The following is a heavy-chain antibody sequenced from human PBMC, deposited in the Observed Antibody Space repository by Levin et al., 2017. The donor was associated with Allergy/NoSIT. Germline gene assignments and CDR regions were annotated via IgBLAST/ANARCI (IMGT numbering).Heavy chain of an antibody. CDR3: AKVRYSYGFY. V-gene: IGHV1-2*02. Sequence: GESLKISCKASGYTFTGYYMHWVRQAPGQGLEWMGWINPNSGGTNYAQKFQGRVTMTRDTSISTAYMELSRLRSDDTAVYYCAKVRYSYGFYWGQGTLVTVSS. D-gene: IGHD5-18*01. J-gene: IGHJ4*02. CDR1: GYTFTGYY. CDR2: INPNSGGT.